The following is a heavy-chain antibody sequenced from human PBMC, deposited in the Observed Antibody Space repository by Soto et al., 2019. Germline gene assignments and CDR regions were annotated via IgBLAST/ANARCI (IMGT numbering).Heavy chain of an antibody. CDR2: ISGSGGNT. D-gene: IGHD3-16*01. Sequence: GSLRLSCAAAGXTFSPYAMTWVRQAPGKGLEWVSSISGSGGNTNYADSVKGRFTVSRYNSKRTLSLQMNSLTEEDTAIYYCAKGLRRLLRTQYYYGLDVWGRGTTVTVSS. CDR3: AKGLRRLLRTQYYYGLDV. J-gene: IGHJ6*02. CDR1: GXTFSPYA. V-gene: IGHV3-23*01.